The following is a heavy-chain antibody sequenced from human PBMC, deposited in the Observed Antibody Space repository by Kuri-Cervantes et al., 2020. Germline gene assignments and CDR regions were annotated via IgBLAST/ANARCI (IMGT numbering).Heavy chain of an antibody. CDR3: ARVAGITIFGVVTRDWFDP. CDR2: ISSSSSYI. V-gene: IGHV3-21*01. J-gene: IGHJ5*02. CDR1: GFTFSSYS. D-gene: IGHD3-3*01. Sequence: LSLTCAASGFTFSSYSMNWVRPAPGKGLEWVSSISSSSSYIYYADSVKGRFTISRDNAKNSLYLQMNSLRAEDTAVYYCARVAGITIFGVVTRDWFDPWGQGTLVTVSS.